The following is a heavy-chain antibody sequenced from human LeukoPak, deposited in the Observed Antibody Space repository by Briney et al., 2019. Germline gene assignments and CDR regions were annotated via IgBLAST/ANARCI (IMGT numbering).Heavy chain of an antibody. V-gene: IGHV3-23*01. Sequence: GGSLRLSCAVSGFTFSNYGMNWVRQAPGEGLEWVSAISDSGDATYYADSVKGRFTISRDNSKSTLYLQMNNLGAEDTALYYCAKERGHSKPFDYWGQGTLVTVSS. D-gene: IGHD4-23*01. CDR1: GFTFSNYG. J-gene: IGHJ4*02. CDR3: AKERGHSKPFDY. CDR2: ISDSGDAT.